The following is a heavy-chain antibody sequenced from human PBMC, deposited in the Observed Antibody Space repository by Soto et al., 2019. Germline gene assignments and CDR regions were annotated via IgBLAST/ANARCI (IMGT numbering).Heavy chain of an antibody. CDR1: GFTFSSYA. V-gene: IGHV3-30-3*01. J-gene: IGHJ5*02. CDR3: ARDSLDYGDYPYNWFDP. Sequence: QVQLVESGGGVVQPGRSLRLSCAASGFTFSSYAMHWVRQAPGKGLEWVAVISYDGSNKYYADSVKGRFTISRDNSKNXRYLQMNSLRAEDTAVYYCARDSLDYGDYPYNWFDPWGQGTLVTVSS. CDR2: ISYDGSNK. D-gene: IGHD4-17*01.